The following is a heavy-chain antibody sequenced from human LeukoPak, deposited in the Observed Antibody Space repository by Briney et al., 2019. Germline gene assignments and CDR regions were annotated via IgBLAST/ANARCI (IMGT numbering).Heavy chain of an antibody. J-gene: IGHJ4*02. CDR2: ISGNSGDI. CDR1: GFIFSDYY. V-gene: IGHV3-11*05. CDR3: TRDPRRLDY. Sequence: GGPLRLSCAVSGFIFSDYYMTWVRQAPGKGLEWLSYISGNSGDINYLDSVRGRFTIFRDNAKNSLYLQMNSLRVEDTAVYYCTRDPRRLDYLGQGTLVTVSS.